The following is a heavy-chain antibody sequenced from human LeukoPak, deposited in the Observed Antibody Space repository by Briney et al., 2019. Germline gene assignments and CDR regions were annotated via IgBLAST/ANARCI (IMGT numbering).Heavy chain of an antibody. D-gene: IGHD3-3*01. CDR2: IYPGDSDT. CDR1: GYSFTSYW. CDR3: ARTYDLTDSTFDY. J-gene: IGHJ4*02. V-gene: IGHV5-51*01. Sequence: GEPLQISCQGSGYSFTSYWIGWVRPMPGKGLAWMGIIYPGDSDTRYSPSFQGQVTISADKSISTAYLQWSSLKASDTAMYYCARTYDLTDSTFDYWGQGTLVTVSS.